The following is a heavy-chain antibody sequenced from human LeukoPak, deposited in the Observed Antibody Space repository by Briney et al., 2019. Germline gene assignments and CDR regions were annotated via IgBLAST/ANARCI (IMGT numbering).Heavy chain of an antibody. D-gene: IGHD1-26*01. CDR2: INGSGGSA. V-gene: IGHV3-23*01. Sequence: GGSLRLSCAASGFPFSSYAMSWVRQAPGKGLEWVSAINGSGGSAYYADCVKRRFTISRDKSKNTLYLQVNSLRAEDTAVYYCAKDWRSGSYYAGPNYFDYWGQGTLVTVSS. CDR1: GFPFSSYA. J-gene: IGHJ4*02. CDR3: AKDWRSGSYYAGPNYFDY.